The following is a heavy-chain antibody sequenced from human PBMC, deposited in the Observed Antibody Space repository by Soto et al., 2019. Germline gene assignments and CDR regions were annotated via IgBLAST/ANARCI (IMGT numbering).Heavy chain of an antibody. J-gene: IGHJ4*02. D-gene: IGHD2-8*02. CDR2: IYPGDSDT. Sequence: GESLKISCKGSGYSFTSYWIGWVRQMPGKGLEWMGIIYPGDSDTRYSPSFQGQVTISADKSISTAYLQWSSLRPEDTAVYYCVKDRSDTWSFDYWGQGTLVTVSS. V-gene: IGHV5-51*01. CDR1: GYSFTSYW. CDR3: VKDRSDTWSFDY.